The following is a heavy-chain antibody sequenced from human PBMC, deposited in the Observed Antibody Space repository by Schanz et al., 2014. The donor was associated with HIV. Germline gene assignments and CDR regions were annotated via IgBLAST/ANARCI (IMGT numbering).Heavy chain of an antibody. V-gene: IGHV3-7*01. CDR2: KKQDESEK. CDR3: ARDGGEV. J-gene: IGHJ6*02. D-gene: IGHD3-16*01. Sequence: VQLVESGGGVVQPGRSLRLSCAASGFSFSNFWVTWVRQAPGKRLEREANKKQDESEKYYADSVKGRFTISRDNAKNSLFLQMESLRAEDTAVYYCARDGGEVWGQGTTVTVSS. CDR1: GFSFSNFW.